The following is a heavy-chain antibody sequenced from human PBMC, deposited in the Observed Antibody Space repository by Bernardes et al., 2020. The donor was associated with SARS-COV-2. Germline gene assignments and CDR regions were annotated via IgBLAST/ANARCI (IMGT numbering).Heavy chain of an antibody. V-gene: IGHV4-4*02. CDR1: GDSISSDNW. CDR3: ARYVRYHTSDYYFRGLRYYFDF. Sequence: SETLSLTCAVSGDSISSDNWWSWVRQPPGKGLEWIGEIYHTGGTIYNPSLESRVTISVDKPRNQFSLELTSVTAADTAVYYCARYVRYHTSDYYFRGLRYYFDFWGQGTLVTVSS. J-gene: IGHJ4*02. D-gene: IGHD3-22*01. CDR2: IYHTGGT.